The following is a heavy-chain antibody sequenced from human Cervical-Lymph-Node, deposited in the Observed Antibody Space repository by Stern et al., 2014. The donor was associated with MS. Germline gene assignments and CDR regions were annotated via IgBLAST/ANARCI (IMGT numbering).Heavy chain of an antibody. J-gene: IGHJ4*02. CDR2: IYWDDDQ. CDR3: AHSRVKYCRDGTCYSSLFDY. CDR1: GFSVTTAGVG. V-gene: IGHV2-5*02. D-gene: IGHD2-15*01. Sequence: QVTLRESGPTLVQPTQTVTLTCTLSGFSVTTAGVGVGWIRQPPGKALEWLALIYWDDDQLYSPSLKNRLTITKDTSKNQVVLTMTNVDPVDTATYYCAHSRVKYCRDGTCYSSLFDYWGQGTLVTVSS.